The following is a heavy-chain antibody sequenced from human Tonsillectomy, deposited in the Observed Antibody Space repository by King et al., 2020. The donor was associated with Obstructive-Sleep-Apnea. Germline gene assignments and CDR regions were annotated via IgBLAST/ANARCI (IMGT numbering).Heavy chain of an antibody. Sequence: QLQESGPGLVKPSETLSLTCTVSGGSISSSSYYWGWIRQPPGKGLEWIGRIYYSGSTYYNPSLKSRVTISVDTSKNQFSLKLSSVTAADTAVYYCAGDAQIQLRAFDIWGQGTMVTVSS. D-gene: IGHD5-18*01. CDR3: AGDAQIQLRAFDI. CDR2: IYYSGST. CDR1: GGSISSSSYY. V-gene: IGHV4-39*07. J-gene: IGHJ3*02.